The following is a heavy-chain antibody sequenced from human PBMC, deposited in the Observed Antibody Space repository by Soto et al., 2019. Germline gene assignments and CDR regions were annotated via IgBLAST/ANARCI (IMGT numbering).Heavy chain of an antibody. Sequence: QGLEWMGGIIPIFGTANYAQKFQGRVTITADKSTSTAYMELSSLRSEDTAVYYCARSRGAVPSNYYSGMDVSAQRITVTLSS. D-gene: IGHD3-10*01. J-gene: IGHJ6*02. CDR2: IIPIFGTA. V-gene: IGHV1-69*06. CDR3: ARSRGAVPSNYYSGMDV.